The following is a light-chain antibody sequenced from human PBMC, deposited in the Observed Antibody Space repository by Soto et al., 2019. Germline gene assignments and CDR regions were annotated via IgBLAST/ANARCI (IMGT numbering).Light chain of an antibody. CDR3: SSYTSSSTLI. J-gene: IGLJ2*01. V-gene: IGLV2-14*01. CDR2: EVS. CDR1: SSDVGGYKY. Sequence: QSALTQPASVSGSPGQSITISCTGTSSDVGGYKYVSWYQQHPGKAPKLIIYEVSFRPSGISNRSSGSKSGNTASLTISGLQAEDEADYYCSSYTSSSTLIFGGGTQLTVL.